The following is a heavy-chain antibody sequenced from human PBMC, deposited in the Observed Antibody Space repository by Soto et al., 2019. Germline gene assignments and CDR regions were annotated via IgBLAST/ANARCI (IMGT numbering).Heavy chain of an antibody. CDR1: GGSVSSGSYY. V-gene: IGHV4-61*01. D-gene: IGHD3-22*01. CDR3: ARVPSGSGYFDYYFDY. J-gene: IGHJ4*02. CDR2: IYYSGST. Sequence: PSETLSLTCPVSGGSVSSGSYYWSWIRQPPGKGLEWIGYIYYSGSTNYNPSLKSRVTISVDTSKNQFSLKLSSVTAADTAVYYCARVPSGSGYFDYYFDYWGQGTLVTVSS.